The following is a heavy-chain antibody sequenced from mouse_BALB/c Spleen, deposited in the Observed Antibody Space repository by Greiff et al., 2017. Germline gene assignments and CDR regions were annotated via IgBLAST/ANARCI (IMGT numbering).Heavy chain of an antibody. CDR2: IRNKANGYTT. CDR1: GFTFTDYY. CDR3: ARDPPGTGAMDY. D-gene: IGHD4-1*01. Sequence: EVMLVESGGGLVQPGGSLRLSCATSGFTFTDYYMSWVRQPPGKALEWLGFIRNKANGYTTEYSASVKGRFTISRDNSQSILYLQMNTLRAEDSATYYCARDPPGTGAMDYWGQGTSVTVSS. J-gene: IGHJ4*01. V-gene: IGHV7-3*02.